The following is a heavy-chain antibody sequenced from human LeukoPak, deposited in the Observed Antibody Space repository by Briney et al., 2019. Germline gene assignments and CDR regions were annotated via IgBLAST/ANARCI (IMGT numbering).Heavy chain of an antibody. V-gene: IGHV4-4*07. Sequence: PSETLSLTCTVSGGSISSYYWSWIRQPAGKGLEWIGRIYTSGSTNYNPSLKSRVTMSVDTSKNQFSLKLSSVTAADTAVYYCAREDQQQLVPMGLMDVWGKGTTVTISS. CDR2: IYTSGST. CDR1: GGSISSYY. J-gene: IGHJ6*04. CDR3: AREDQQQLVPMGLMDV. D-gene: IGHD6-13*01.